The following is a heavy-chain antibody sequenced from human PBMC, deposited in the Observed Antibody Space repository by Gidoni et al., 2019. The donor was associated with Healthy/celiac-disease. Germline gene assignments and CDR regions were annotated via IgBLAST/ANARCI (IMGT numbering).Heavy chain of an antibody. D-gene: IGHD6-13*01. V-gene: IGHV3-7*03. CDR1: GFTFSSYW. J-gene: IGHJ4*02. Sequence: EVQLVESGGGLVQPGGSLRLSCAASGFTFSSYWMSWVRQAPGKGLEWVANIKQDGSEKYYVDSVKGRCTISRDNAKNSLYLQMNSLRAEDTAVYYCARVQQQLVAYYFDYWGQGTLVTVSS. CDR3: ARVQQQLVAYYFDY. CDR2: IKQDGSEK.